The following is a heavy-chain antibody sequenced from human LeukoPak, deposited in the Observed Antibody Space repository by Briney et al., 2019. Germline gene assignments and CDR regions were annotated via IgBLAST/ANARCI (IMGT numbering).Heavy chain of an antibody. CDR3: ARDRDSGYGRRPPDI. CDR2: VYYSGST. J-gene: IGHJ3*02. D-gene: IGHD5-12*01. V-gene: IGHV4-39*07. Sequence: SETLSLTCIVSGDSISSSSHYWGWIRQPPGKGLEWIASVYYSGSTYYNPSLNSRVTISVDTSKNQFSLQLNSVTPEDTAVYYCARDRDSGYGRRPPDIWGQGTMVTVSS. CDR1: GDSISSSSHY.